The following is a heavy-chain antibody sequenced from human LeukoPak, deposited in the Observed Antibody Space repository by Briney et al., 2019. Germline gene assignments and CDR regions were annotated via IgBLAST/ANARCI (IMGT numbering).Heavy chain of an antibody. D-gene: IGHD6-19*01. CDR3: ARDNPSGYNSGWPLGH. CDR1: GFTFRSYG. J-gene: IGHJ4*02. V-gene: IGHV3-33*01. CDR2: IWYDGSNI. Sequence: RSLRLSCAASGFTFRSYGMHRVRQAPGKGLEWVAVIWYDGSNINYGDSVKGRFTISRDNSKNTLFLQMNSLRAEDTAVYYCARDNPSGYNSGWPLGHWGQGTLVTVSS.